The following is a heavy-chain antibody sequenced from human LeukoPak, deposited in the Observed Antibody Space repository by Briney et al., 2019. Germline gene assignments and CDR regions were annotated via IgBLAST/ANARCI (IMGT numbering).Heavy chain of an antibody. Sequence: GESLRLSCAASGFTFSSYFMNWVRQAPGKGLEWVSSISTSSTYIYYADSVQGRFTISRDNAKNSLYLQMNSLRAEDTAVYYCARAPRTGTTDPIDYWSQGTLVTVSS. CDR1: GFTFSSYF. CDR2: ISTSSTYI. CDR3: ARAPRTGTTDPIDY. D-gene: IGHD1-7*01. V-gene: IGHV3-21*01. J-gene: IGHJ4*02.